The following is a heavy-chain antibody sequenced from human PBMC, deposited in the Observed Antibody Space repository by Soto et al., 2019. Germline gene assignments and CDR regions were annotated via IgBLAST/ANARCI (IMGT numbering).Heavy chain of an antibody. CDR2: IYPGDSDT. D-gene: IGHD1-26*01. Sequence: GESLKISCKGSGFSFTTYWIGWVRQVPGKGLEWMGMIYPGDSDTRYSPSFQGQVTISADKSISTAYLQWSTLETSDTATYYCTPQCGGRGSHDIYHFDSWGQGTLVTVSS. J-gene: IGHJ4*02. CDR1: GFSFTTYW. CDR3: TPQCGGRGSHDIYHFDS. V-gene: IGHV5-51*01.